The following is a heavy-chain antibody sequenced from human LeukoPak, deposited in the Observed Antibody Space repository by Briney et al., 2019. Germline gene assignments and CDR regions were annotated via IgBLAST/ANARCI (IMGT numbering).Heavy chain of an antibody. CDR1: GGSISSTNYY. CDR3: ATGPDYYNSSSYYPYY. Sequence: SETLSLTCTVSGGSISSTNYYWGWIRQPPGKGLEWIGSIYYSGSTYYNPSLKSRVTISIDTSKNQFSLKLRSVTAADTAVYYCATGPDYYNSSSYYPYYWGQGTLVTVSS. V-gene: IGHV4-39*01. CDR2: IYYSGST. J-gene: IGHJ4*02. D-gene: IGHD3-22*01.